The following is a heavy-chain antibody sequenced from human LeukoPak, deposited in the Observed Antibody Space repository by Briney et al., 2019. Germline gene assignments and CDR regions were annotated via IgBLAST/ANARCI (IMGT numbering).Heavy chain of an antibody. J-gene: IGHJ4*02. V-gene: IGHV4-39*07. CDR3: VRETSGSSRTEY. Sequence: SETLSLTCTVSGGSISSSSYYWGWIRQPPGKGLEWIGSVSSDGGTSHTSLKSRVTMALDTSNNQFSLRLTSVTAADTAVYYCVRETSGSSRTEYWGQGTLVTVSS. D-gene: IGHD6-13*01. CDR1: GGSISSSSYY. CDR2: VSSDGGT.